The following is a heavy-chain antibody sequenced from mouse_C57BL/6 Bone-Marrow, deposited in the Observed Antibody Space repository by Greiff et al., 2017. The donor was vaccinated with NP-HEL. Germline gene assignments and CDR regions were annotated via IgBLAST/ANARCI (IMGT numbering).Heavy chain of an antibody. Sequence: EVKVVESGGGLVQPKGSLKLSCAASGFSFNTYAMNWVRQAPGKGLEWVAGIRSKSNNYATYYADSVKDRFTISRDDSESMLYLQMNNLKTEDTAMYYCVRQEDGYYYWYFDVWGTGTTVTVSS. J-gene: IGHJ1*03. CDR2: IRSKSNNYAT. D-gene: IGHD2-3*01. CDR1: GFSFNTYA. CDR3: VRQEDGYYYWYFDV. V-gene: IGHV10-1*01.